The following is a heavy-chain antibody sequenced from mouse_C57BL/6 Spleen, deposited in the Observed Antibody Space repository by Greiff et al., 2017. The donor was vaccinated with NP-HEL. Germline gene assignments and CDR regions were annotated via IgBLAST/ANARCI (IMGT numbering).Heavy chain of an antibody. CDR2: IHPSDSDT. Sequence: QVHVKQPGAELVKPGASVKVSCKASGYTFTSYWMHWVKQRPGQGLEWIGRIHPSDSDTNYNQKFKGKATLTVDKSSSTAYMQLSSLTSEDSAVYYCAIDYYYGSSFYYAMDYWGQGTSVTVSS. V-gene: IGHV1-74*01. CDR3: AIDYYYGSSFYYAMDY. CDR1: GYTFTSYW. J-gene: IGHJ4*01. D-gene: IGHD1-1*01.